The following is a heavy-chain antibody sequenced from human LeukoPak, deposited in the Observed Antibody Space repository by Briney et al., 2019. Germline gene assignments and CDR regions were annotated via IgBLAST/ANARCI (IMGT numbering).Heavy chain of an antibody. CDR1: GYTFTGYY. CDR2: INPNSGGT. CDR3: ARDLGGGSEALDI. D-gene: IGHD2-15*01. Sequence: ASVKVSCKASGYTFTGYYMHWVRQAPGQGLEWMGWINPNSGGTNYAQKFQGRVTMTGDTSISTAYMELSRLRSDDTAVYYCARDLGGGSEALDIWGQGTMVTVSS. J-gene: IGHJ3*02. V-gene: IGHV1-2*02.